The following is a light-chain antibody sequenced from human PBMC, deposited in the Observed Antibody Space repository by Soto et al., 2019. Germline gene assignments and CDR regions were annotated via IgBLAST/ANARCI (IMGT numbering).Light chain of an antibody. V-gene: IGKV3-11*01. Sequence: EIVLTQSPATLSLSPGERATLSCRASQSVSSYLAWYQQKPGQAPRLLIYDASTRATGIPARFSGSGSGTDFTLTISSLEHEYFAVYYCQQRSMWVTFGPGTKVDIK. CDR2: DAS. CDR1: QSVSSY. J-gene: IGKJ3*01. CDR3: QQRSMWVT.